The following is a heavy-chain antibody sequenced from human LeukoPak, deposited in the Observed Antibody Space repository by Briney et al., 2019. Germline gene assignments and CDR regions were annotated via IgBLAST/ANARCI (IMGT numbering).Heavy chain of an antibody. Sequence: GGSLRLSCAASGFTFSSYAMSWVRQAPGKGLDWVSVISGSGGHTYYADSVKGRFTISRDNSKNTLYLQMNSLRAEDTAVYYCAKGGSSGDFDYWGQGTLVTVSS. CDR1: GFTFSSYA. D-gene: IGHD3-22*01. CDR2: ISGSGGHT. J-gene: IGHJ4*02. CDR3: AKGGSSGDFDY. V-gene: IGHV3-23*01.